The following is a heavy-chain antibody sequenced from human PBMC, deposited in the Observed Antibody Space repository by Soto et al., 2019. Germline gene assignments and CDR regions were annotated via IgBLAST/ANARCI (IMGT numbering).Heavy chain of an antibody. CDR1: GYTFTSYG. D-gene: IGHD6-13*01. J-gene: IGHJ6*03. Sequence: ASVKVSCKASGYTFTSYGISWVRQAPGQGLEWMGWISAYNGNTNYAQKLQGRVTMTTDTSTSTAYMELRSLRSDDTAVYYCARDAAAWRDYYYYMDVWGKGTTVTVSS. V-gene: IGHV1-18*01. CDR2: ISAYNGNT. CDR3: ARDAAAWRDYYYYMDV.